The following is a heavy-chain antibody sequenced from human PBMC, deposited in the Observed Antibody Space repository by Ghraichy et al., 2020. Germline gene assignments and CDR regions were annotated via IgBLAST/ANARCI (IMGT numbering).Heavy chain of an antibody. CDR1: GFTFSSYG. J-gene: IGHJ6*02. Sequence: GGSLRLSCAASGFTFSSYGMHWVRQAPGKGLEWVAVIWYDGSNKYYADSVKGRFTISRDNSKNTLYLQMNSLRAEDTAVYYCARGGYMITFGGVIVEGQYGMDVWGQGTTVTVSS. V-gene: IGHV3-33*08. CDR2: IWYDGSNK. D-gene: IGHD3-16*02. CDR3: ARGGYMITFGGVIVEGQYGMDV.